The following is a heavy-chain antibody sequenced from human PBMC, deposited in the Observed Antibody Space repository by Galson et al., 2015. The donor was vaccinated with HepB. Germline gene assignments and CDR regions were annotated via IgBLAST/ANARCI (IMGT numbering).Heavy chain of an antibody. CDR2: IRSKAYGGTT. CDR3: NTPGVDTIYSPDIDY. D-gene: IGHD5-12*01. Sequence: SLRLSCAASGFTFGDYAMSWVRQAPGKGLEWVGFIRSKAYGGTTEYAASVKGRFTISRDDSKSIAYLQMNSLKTEDTAVYYCNTPGVDTIYSPDIDYWGQGTLVTVSS. J-gene: IGHJ4*02. V-gene: IGHV3-49*04. CDR1: GFTFGDYA.